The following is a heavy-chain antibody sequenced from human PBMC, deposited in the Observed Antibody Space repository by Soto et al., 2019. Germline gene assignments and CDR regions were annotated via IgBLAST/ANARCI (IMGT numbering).Heavy chain of an antibody. J-gene: IGHJ4*02. Sequence: SETLSLTCTVSGGSISSGGYYWSWIRQHPGKGLEWIGYIYYSGSTYYNPSLKSRVTISVDTSKNQFSLKLSSVTAADTAVDYCARGSSGYDTNFDYWGQGTLVTVSS. CDR1: GGSISSGGYY. V-gene: IGHV4-31*03. CDR2: IYYSGST. D-gene: IGHD5-12*01. CDR3: ARGSSGYDTNFDY.